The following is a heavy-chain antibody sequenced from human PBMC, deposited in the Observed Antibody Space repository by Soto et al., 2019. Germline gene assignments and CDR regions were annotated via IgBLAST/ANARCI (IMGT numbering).Heavy chain of an antibody. Sequence: SETLSLTCTVSGGSISSYYWSWIRQPPGKGLEWIGYIYYSGSTNYNPSLKSRVTISVDTSKNQFSLKLSSVTAADTAVYYCARVRPGRYFDWLFAFDYWGQGTLVTVSS. CDR2: IYYSGST. CDR1: GGSISSYY. CDR3: ARVRPGRYFDWLFAFDY. J-gene: IGHJ4*02. D-gene: IGHD3-9*01. V-gene: IGHV4-59*01.